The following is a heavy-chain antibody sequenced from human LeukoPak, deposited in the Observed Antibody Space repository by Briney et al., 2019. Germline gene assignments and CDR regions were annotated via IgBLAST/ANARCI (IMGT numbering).Heavy chain of an antibody. CDR3: ARRVVVIKAHDY. V-gene: IGHV4-34*01. CDR1: GGSFSGYY. D-gene: IGHD3-22*01. CDR2: INHRGST. Sequence: SGTLSLTCAVYGGSFSGYYWSWIRQPPGKGLEWIGEINHRGSTNYNPSLKSRVTISVDTSKNQFSLKLSSVTAADTAVYYCARRVVVIKAHDYWGQGTLVTVSS. J-gene: IGHJ4*02.